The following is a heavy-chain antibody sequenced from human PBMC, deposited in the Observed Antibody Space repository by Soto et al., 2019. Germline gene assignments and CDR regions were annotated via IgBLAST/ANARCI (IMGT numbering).Heavy chain of an antibody. V-gene: IGHV1-58*01. D-gene: IGHD3-22*01. CDR2: IVVGSGNT. CDR3: AAVASDYYDSSGYPDAFDI. Sequence: SVKVSGKASGFTFTSSAVQWVRQARGQRLEWIGWIVVGSGNTNYAQKFQERVTITRDMSTSTAYMELSSLRSEDTAVYYCAAVASDYYDSSGYPDAFDIWGQGTMVTVSS. CDR1: GFTFTSSA. J-gene: IGHJ3*02.